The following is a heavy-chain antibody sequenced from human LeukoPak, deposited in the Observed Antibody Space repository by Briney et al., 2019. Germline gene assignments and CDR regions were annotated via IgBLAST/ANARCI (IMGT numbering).Heavy chain of an antibody. CDR3: ATGGAAAHLFDY. CDR1: AYTLTELS. V-gene: IGHV1-24*01. CDR2: FDPEDGET. Sequence: ASVKVSCKVTAYTLTELSMHWVRQAPGKGLEWMGGFDPEDGETIYAQKFQGRVTMTEDTSTDTAYMELSSLRSEDTAVYYCATGGAAAHLFDYWGQGTLVTVSS. D-gene: IGHD6-13*01. J-gene: IGHJ4*02.